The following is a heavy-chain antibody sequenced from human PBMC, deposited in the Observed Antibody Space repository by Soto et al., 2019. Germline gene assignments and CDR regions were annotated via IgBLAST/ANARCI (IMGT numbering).Heavy chain of an antibody. CDR1: GGTFSSYA. D-gene: IGHD6-13*01. V-gene: IGHV1-69*06. J-gene: IGHJ6*02. CDR3: ARVGTSSWIDYYYYGMDV. CDR2: IIPIFGTA. Sequence: QVQLVQSGAEVKKPGSSVKVSCKASGGTFSSYAISWVRQAPGQGLEWRGGIIPIFGTANYAQKFQGSVTITADKSTSTAYMELSSLRSEDTAVYYCARVGTSSWIDYYYYGMDVWGQGTTVTVSS.